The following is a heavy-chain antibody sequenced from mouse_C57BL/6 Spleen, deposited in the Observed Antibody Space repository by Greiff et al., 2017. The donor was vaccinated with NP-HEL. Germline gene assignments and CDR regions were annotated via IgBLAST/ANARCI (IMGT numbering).Heavy chain of an antibody. Sequence: VQLQQSGAELVMPGASVKLSCKASGYTFTSYWMHWVKQRPGQGLEWIGEIDPSDSYTNYNQKFKGKSTLTVDKSSSTAYMQLSNLTSEDSAVCYYARRVYAMDYWGQGTSVTVSS. CDR1: GYTFTSYW. CDR2: IDPSDSYT. CDR3: ARRVYAMDY. J-gene: IGHJ4*01. V-gene: IGHV1-69*01.